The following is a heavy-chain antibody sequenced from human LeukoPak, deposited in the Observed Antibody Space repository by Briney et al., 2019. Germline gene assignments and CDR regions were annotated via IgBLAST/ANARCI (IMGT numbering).Heavy chain of an antibody. J-gene: IGHJ6*02. CDR2: ISGSGGST. CDR1: GFTFSSYA. Sequence: GGSLRLSCAASGFTFSSYAMSWVRQAPGKELEWVSAISGSGGSTYYSDSVKGRFTISRDNSKNTLYLQMNSLRAEDTAVYYCAKKVRVRGVIAYYYYYYGMDVWGQGTTVTVSS. D-gene: IGHD3-10*01. V-gene: IGHV3-23*01. CDR3: AKKVRVRGVIAYYYYYYGMDV.